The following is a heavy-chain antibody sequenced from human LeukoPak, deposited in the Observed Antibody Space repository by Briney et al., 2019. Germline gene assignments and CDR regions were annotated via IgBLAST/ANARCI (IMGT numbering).Heavy chain of an antibody. CDR3: ARVLRAFDI. CDR2: ISYDRSNK. Sequence: QSGGSLRLSCAASGFTFSSYAMHWVRQAPGKGLEWVAVISYDRSNKYYADSVKGRFTISRDNSKNTLYLQMNSLRAEDTAVYYCARVLRAFDIWGQGTMVTVSS. J-gene: IGHJ3*02. V-gene: IGHV3-30-3*01. CDR1: GFTFSSYA.